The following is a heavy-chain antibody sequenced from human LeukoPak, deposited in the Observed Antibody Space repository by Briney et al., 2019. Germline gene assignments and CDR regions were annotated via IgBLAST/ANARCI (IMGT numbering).Heavy chain of an antibody. CDR3: ARVDSGTYYMPFDY. J-gene: IGHJ4*02. V-gene: IGHV4-59*01. CDR1: GGSLIPYY. D-gene: IGHD1-26*01. CDR2: IYHSGTT. Sequence: PSETLSLTCTVSGGSLIPYYWSWIRQPPGKGLEWIGYIYHSGTTNYSPPLKGRATLSVDTSKNQISLRLSSVTAADTAVYFCARVDSGTYYMPFDYWGQGSLVTVSS.